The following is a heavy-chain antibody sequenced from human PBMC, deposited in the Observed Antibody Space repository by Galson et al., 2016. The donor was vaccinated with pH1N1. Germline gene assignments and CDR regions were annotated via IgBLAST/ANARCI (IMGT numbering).Heavy chain of an antibody. V-gene: IGHV2-5*01. J-gene: IGHJ5*02. CDR3: AHSVGTRVFGVVTNCNWFDP. CDR1: GFSLRSNGVG. D-gene: IGHD3-3*01. CDR2: IYWTDDK. Sequence: PALVKPTQTLTLTCTFSGFSLRSNGVGVGWIRQPPGKALEWLVIYWTDDKRYSPSLKSRLTITKDTSKNQVVLTMTNMDPVDTATYYCAHSVGTRVFGVVTNCNWFDPGGQGTLVTVSS.